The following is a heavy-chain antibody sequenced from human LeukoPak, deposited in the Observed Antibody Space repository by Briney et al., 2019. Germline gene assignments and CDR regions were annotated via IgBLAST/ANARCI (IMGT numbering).Heavy chain of an antibody. V-gene: IGHV1-18*01. CDR3: ARSQLGATHYFGF. CDR2: ISADNVNT. CDR1: GYTFTSTD. J-gene: IGHJ4*02. D-gene: IGHD1-26*01. Sequence: AASAPFSCKAPGYTFTSTDTTWGGQAPGQGLEWMGWISADNVNTNYAQKLQGRVTMTTDKSMSTDYLEWRSLRSADTAVYYCARSQLGATHYFGFWGQGTLDSVPS.